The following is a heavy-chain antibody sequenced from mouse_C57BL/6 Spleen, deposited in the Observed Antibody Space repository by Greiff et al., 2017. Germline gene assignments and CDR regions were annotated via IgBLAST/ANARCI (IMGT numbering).Heavy chain of an antibody. CDR1: GYTFTSYW. V-gene: IGHV1-72*01. D-gene: IGHD1-1*01. CDR2: IDPNSGGT. J-gene: IGHJ4*01. Sequence: QVQLQQSGAELVKPGASVKLSCKASGYTFTSYWMHWVKQRPGRGLEWIGRIDPNSGGTKYNEKFKSKATLTVDKPSSTAYMQISSLTSEDSAVYYCARPDYYGVMDYWGQGTSVTVSS. CDR3: ARPDYYGVMDY.